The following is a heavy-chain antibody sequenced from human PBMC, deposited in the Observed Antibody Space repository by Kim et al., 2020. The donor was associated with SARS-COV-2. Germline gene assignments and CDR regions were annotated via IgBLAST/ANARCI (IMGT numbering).Heavy chain of an antibody. Sequence: ASVKVSCKASGYTFTSYGISWVRQAPGQGLEWMGWISAYNGNTNYAQKLQGRVTMTTDTSTSTAYMELRSLRSDDTAVYYCARYGYSSSWYPNWFDPWSQGTLVTVSS. V-gene: IGHV1-18*01. CDR1: GYTFTSYG. J-gene: IGHJ5*02. D-gene: IGHD6-13*01. CDR3: ARYGYSSSWYPNWFDP. CDR2: ISAYNGNT.